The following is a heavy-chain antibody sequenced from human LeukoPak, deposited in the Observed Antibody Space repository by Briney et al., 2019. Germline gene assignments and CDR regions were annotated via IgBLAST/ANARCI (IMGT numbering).Heavy chain of an antibody. Sequence: TGGSLRLSCAASGFTFDDYGMSGVRQAPGKGQEWVSGINWNGGSTGYADSVKGRFTISRDNAKNSLYLQMNSLRAEDTALYYCARALLYCSSTSCSFDYWGQGTLVTVSS. V-gene: IGHV3-20*04. J-gene: IGHJ4*02. D-gene: IGHD2-2*01. CDR3: ARALLYCSSTSCSFDY. CDR2: INWNGGST. CDR1: GFTFDDYG.